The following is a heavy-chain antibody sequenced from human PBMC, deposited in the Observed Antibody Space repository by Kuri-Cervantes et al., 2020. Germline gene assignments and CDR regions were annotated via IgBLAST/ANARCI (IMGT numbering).Heavy chain of an antibody. V-gene: IGHV3-48*01. CDR3: ARDVNFDY. J-gene: IGHJ4*02. CDR2: ISSSSSTI. CDR1: GFTFSSYS. Sequence: GESLRLSCAASGFTFSSYSMNWVRQAPGKGLEWVSYISSSSSTIYYADSVKGRFTISRDNAKNSLYLQMNSLRAEDTAVYYCARDVNFDYWGQGTLVTVSS.